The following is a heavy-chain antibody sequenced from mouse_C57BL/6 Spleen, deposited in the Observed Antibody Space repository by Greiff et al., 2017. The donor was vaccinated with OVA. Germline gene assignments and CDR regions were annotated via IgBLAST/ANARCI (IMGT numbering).Heavy chain of an antibody. Sequence: VKLMESGAELVKPGASVKISCKASGYAFSSYWMNWVKQRPGKGLEWIGQIYPGDGDTNYNGKFKGKATLTADKSSSTAYMQLSSLTSEDSAVYFCARGDYGSSSTSWFAYWGQGTLVTVSA. CDR3: ARGDYGSSSTSWFAY. D-gene: IGHD1-1*01. V-gene: IGHV1-80*01. J-gene: IGHJ3*01. CDR1: GYAFSSYW. CDR2: IYPGDGDT.